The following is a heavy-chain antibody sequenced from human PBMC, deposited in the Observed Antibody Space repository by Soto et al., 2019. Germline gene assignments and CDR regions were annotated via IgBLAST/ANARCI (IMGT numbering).Heavy chain of an antibody. V-gene: IGHV1-18*04. D-gene: IGHD2-15*01. J-gene: IGHJ4*02. CDR2: ISTYNGNT. CDR3: ARRGAYCSGGTCYHFDY. CDR1: GYTFTTYG. Sequence: ASVKVSCKASGYTFTTYGISWVRQAPGQGLEWMGWISTYNGNTNYEQKLQGRVTLTTDTLTSTAYMELRSLRSDDTAVYYCARRGAYCSGGTCYHFDYWGQGTLVTVSS.